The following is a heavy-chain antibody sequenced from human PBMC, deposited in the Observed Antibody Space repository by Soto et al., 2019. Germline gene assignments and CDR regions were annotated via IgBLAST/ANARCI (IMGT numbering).Heavy chain of an antibody. D-gene: IGHD3-10*01. CDR1: GYTFTSYA. CDR3: VRGGHSGSKYYYYVMDV. CDR2: INAGNGNT. J-gene: IGHJ6*02. V-gene: IGHV1-3*01. Sequence: ASVKVSCKASGYTFTSYAMHWVRQAPGQRLEWMGWINAGNGNTKYSQKFQGRVTITRDTSASTAYMELSSLRSEDTAVYYCVRGGHSGSKYYYYVMDVWGQGTRVTVSS.